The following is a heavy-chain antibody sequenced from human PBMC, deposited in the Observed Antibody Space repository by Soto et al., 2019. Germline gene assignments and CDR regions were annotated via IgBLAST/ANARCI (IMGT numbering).Heavy chain of an antibody. Sequence: QVQLQESGPGLVKPSQTLSLTCTVSGGSISSGDYYWSWIRQPPGKGLEWIGYIYYSGSTYYNPSLKSRVTISVDTSKTQFSLQLSSVTAADTAVYYCARANYYGSGSQYGMDVWGQGTTVTVSS. CDR3: ARANYYGSGSQYGMDV. V-gene: IGHV4-30-4*01. D-gene: IGHD3-10*01. CDR2: IYYSGST. J-gene: IGHJ6*02. CDR1: GGSISSGDYY.